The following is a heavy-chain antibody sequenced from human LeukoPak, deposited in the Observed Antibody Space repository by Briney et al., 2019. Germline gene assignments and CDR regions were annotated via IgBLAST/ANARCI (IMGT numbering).Heavy chain of an antibody. CDR2: IYYSGST. Sequence: PSETLSLTCTVSGGSISSYYWSWIRQPPGKGLEWIGYIYYSGSTNYNPSLKSRVTISVDTSKNQFSLKLSSVTAADTAVYYCARGLTRWYGPLFGYWGQGTLVTVSS. D-gene: IGHD6-13*01. V-gene: IGHV4-59*01. J-gene: IGHJ4*02. CDR3: ARGLTRWYGPLFGY. CDR1: GGSISSYY.